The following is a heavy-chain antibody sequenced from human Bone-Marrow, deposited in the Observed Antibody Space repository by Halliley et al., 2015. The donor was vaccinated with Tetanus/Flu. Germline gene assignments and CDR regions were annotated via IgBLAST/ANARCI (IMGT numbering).Heavy chain of an antibody. CDR2: FYYSGSN. Sequence: WIGYFYYSGSNDYNPPLKGRVSISVDPSRNQFSLRLSSGTAADTAVYYCARLALGASYYFDYWGQGTLVTVSS. CDR3: ARLALGASYYFDY. V-gene: IGHV4-61*07. D-gene: IGHD1-26*01. J-gene: IGHJ4*02.